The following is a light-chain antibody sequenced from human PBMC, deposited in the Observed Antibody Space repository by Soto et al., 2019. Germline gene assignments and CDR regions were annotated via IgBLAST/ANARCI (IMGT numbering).Light chain of an antibody. J-gene: IGKJ4*01. CDR3: QQYGSSTLT. V-gene: IGKV3-20*01. Sequence: EIVFTQSPGTLSLSPGDRSTLSCSASQSVISDYLAWYQQKPGQAPRLLIYGASGRDTGIPDLFSGSGSGTDCTLTISRLEPEDFAVDYCQQYGSSTLTFGGGTKVDIK. CDR2: GAS. CDR1: QSVISDY.